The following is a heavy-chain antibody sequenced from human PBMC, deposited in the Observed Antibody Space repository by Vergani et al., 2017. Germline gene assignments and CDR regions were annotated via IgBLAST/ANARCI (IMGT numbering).Heavy chain of an antibody. CDR2: ISWNCGAV. Sequence: EVDLVESGGGLAQPGGSLRLSCEASGITFWKFGMHWVRQGPGKGLEWVSGISWNCGAVDYADSVRGRFTISRDNAKNSLFLEMNSLRFEDTALYYCVKDIAASGNYWYFDLWGRGTLVTVSS. J-gene: IGHJ2*01. D-gene: IGHD6-13*01. CDR3: VKDIAASGNYWYFDL. CDR1: GITFWKFG. V-gene: IGHV3-9*01.